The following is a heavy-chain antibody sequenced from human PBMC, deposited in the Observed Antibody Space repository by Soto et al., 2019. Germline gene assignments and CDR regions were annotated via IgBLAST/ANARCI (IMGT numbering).Heavy chain of an antibody. CDR3: VKDRTPNWNYPGLDV. D-gene: IGHD2-15*01. CDR2: IAYHGSST. CDR1: GFSFSTYA. V-gene: IGHV3-64D*08. Sequence: EVQLVESGGGLVQPGGPLTLSCAVSGFSFSTYAMHWVRRAPGKGLEFVSVIAYHGSSTFYADSLKGRFTVSRDNSRNTLYLHMNNLRPEDSATYYCVKDRTPNWNYPGLDVWGQGTTVTVSS. J-gene: IGHJ6*02.